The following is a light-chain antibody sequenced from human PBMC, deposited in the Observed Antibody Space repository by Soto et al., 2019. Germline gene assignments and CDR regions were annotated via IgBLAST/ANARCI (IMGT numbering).Light chain of an antibody. Sequence: EIVLTQSPGTLSLSPGERATLSCRASQSVSSNYLAWYQKKPGQAHRLLIYGASSRATGIPDRFSGSGSGTDFTLTSSRLEPEDVALYSCQQYGSSPLYTVGQGTNLEI. CDR3: QQYGSSPLYT. J-gene: IGKJ2*01. V-gene: IGKV3-20*01. CDR2: GAS. CDR1: QSVSSNY.